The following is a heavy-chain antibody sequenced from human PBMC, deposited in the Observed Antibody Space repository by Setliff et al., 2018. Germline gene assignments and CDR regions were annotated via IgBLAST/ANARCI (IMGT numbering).Heavy chain of an antibody. V-gene: IGHV7-4-1*02. CDR2: INTRTGEP. J-gene: IGHJ4*02. Sequence: ASVKVSCKASGYTLTTYLMNWVRQAPGQGLEWMGYINTRTGEPMYAQGFTGRFVFSLDPSVSTAYLEISSLKAEDTAVYYCSRQRVIEIWGGDCYWGRGTLVTVSS. CDR3: SRQRVIEIWGGDCY. CDR1: GYTLTTYL. D-gene: IGHD2-21*02.